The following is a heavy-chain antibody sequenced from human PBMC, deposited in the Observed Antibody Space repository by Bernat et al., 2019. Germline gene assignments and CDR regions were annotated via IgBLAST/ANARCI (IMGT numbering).Heavy chain of an antibody. Sequence: EVQLVESGGGLVQPGGSLRLSCAASGFTFSSYEMNWVRQAPGKGLEWVSYISSSGSTIYYADSVKGRFTISRDNAKNSLYLQMNSLRAEDMAVYYCARGLRSTVTTSYYYYYGMDVWGQGTTVTVSS. J-gene: IGHJ6*02. CDR3: ARGLRSTVTTSYYYYYGMDV. V-gene: IGHV3-48*03. CDR1: GFTFSSYE. D-gene: IGHD4-17*01. CDR2: ISSSGSTI.